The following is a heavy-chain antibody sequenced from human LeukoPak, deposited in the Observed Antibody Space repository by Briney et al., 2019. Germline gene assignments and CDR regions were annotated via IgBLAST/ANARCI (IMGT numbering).Heavy chain of an antibody. Sequence: GSLRLSCAASGFTFSSYAMHWVRQAPGKGLEYVSAISSNGGSTYYANSVKGRFTISRDNSKNTLYLQMGSLRAEDMAVYYCARFGGSYFSTSYYFDYWGQGTLVTVSS. D-gene: IGHD1-26*01. V-gene: IGHV3-64*01. CDR3: ARFGGSYFSTSYYFDY. CDR1: GFTFSSYA. CDR2: ISSNGGST. J-gene: IGHJ4*02.